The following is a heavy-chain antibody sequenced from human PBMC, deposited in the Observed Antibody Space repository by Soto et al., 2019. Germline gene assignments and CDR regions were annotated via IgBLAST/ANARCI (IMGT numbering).Heavy chain of an antibody. CDR1: GFTFSSYG. CDR3: AKDTYDYIWGSYRYPGVIDY. V-gene: IGHV3-30*18. D-gene: IGHD3-16*02. CDR2: ISYDGSNK. Sequence: QVQLVESGGGVVQPGRSLRLSCAASGFTFSSYGMHWVRQAPGKGMEWVAVISYDGSNKYYADSVKGRFTISRDNSKNTLYLQMNSLRAEDTAVYYCAKDTYDYIWGSYRYPGVIDYWGQGTLVTVSS. J-gene: IGHJ4*02.